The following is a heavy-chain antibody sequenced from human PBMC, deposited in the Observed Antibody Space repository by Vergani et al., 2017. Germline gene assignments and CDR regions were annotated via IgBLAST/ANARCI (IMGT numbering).Heavy chain of an antibody. D-gene: IGHD3-3*01. V-gene: IGHV3-33*01. CDR2: IWYDGSNK. Sequence: QVQLVESGGGVVQPGRSLRLSCAASGFTFSSYGMHWVRQAPGKGLEWVAVIWYDGSNKYYADSVKGRFTMSRDNSKNTLYLQMNSLRAEDTAVYYCARDRFDFCSGYYSQISSGMDVWGQGTTVTVSS. CDR3: ARDRFDFCSGYYSQISSGMDV. J-gene: IGHJ6*02. CDR1: GFTFSSYG.